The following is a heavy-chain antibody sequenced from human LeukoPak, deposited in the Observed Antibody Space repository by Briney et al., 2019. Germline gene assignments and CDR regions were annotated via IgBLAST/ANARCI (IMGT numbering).Heavy chain of an antibody. CDR3: ARVLDYYGSGTRDFDY. J-gene: IGHJ4*02. D-gene: IGHD3-10*01. Sequence: SETLSLTCTVSGYSIRSGHYWGWIRQPPGKGLEWIGSMYHSGTTSYDPSLKSRVTMAVDTSRNQFSLELSSVTAADTAVYYCARVLDYYGSGTRDFDYWGQGTLVTVSS. CDR1: GYSIRSGHY. CDR2: MYHSGTT. V-gene: IGHV4-38-2*02.